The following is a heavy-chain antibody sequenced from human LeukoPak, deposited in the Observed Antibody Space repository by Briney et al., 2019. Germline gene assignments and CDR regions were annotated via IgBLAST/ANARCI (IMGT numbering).Heavy chain of an antibody. CDR1: GGSISSSSYY. Sequence: SETLSPTCTVSGGSISSSSYYWGWIRQPPGKGLEWIGSIYYSGSTYYNPSLKSRVTISVDTSKNQFFLKLSSVTAADTAVYYCARENDSSGYYYDYWGQGTLVTVSS. CDR3: ARENDSSGYYYDY. CDR2: IYYSGST. J-gene: IGHJ4*02. V-gene: IGHV4-39*07. D-gene: IGHD3-22*01.